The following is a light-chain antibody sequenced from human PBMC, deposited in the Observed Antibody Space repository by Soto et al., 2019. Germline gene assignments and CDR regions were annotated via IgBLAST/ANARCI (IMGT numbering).Light chain of an antibody. CDR2: EVS. J-gene: IGLJ1*01. Sequence: QSALTQPASVSGSPGQSITISCTGTGSDVGYYTFVSWYQQHPGNAPKLMIYEVSNRPSGVSNRFSGSKSGNTASLTISGLQAEDEADYYCTSYTATSTDVFGTGTKLTVL. CDR1: GSDVGYYTF. CDR3: TSYTATSTDV. V-gene: IGLV2-14*01.